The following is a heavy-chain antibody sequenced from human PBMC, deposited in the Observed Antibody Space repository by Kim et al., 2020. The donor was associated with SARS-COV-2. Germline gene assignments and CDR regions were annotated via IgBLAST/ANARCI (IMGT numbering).Heavy chain of an antibody. CDR2: ISASGGNT. J-gene: IGHJ5*02. CDR1: GFTFSDCV. Sequence: GGSLRLSCAASGFTFSDCVMNWVRLAPGKGLEWVSGISASGGNTFYADSVRGRFTSSRDNSKNTLYLQMNSLRAEDTAVYYCAKGPNNWSTPRWLDPWGQGTLVTVSS. CDR3: AKGPNNWSTPRWLDP. V-gene: IGHV3-23*01. D-gene: IGHD1-20*01.